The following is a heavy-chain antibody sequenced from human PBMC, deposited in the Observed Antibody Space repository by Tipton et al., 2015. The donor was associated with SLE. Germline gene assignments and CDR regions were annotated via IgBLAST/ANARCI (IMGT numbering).Heavy chain of an antibody. CDR3: ANLHSGGLRMVDY. Sequence: SLRLSCAASGFTFTSYSMNWVRQAPGKGLEWVSAISGISDRIYYADSVRGRFTISRDNSKNIVYLQMNSLRAEDTAVYYCANLHSGGLRMVDYWGQGTLVTVSS. J-gene: IGHJ4*02. CDR1: GFTFTSYS. D-gene: IGHD1-26*01. V-gene: IGHV3-23*01. CDR2: ISGISDRI.